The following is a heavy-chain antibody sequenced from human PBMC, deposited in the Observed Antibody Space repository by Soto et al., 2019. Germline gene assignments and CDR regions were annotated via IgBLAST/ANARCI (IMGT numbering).Heavy chain of an antibody. CDR1: GGTFSSYS. CDR3: ARDGGRHSGGIDY. D-gene: IGHD1-26*01. Sequence: QVQLVQSGAEVKKPGSSVKVSCKASGGTFSSYSINWVRQAPGQGLEWMGEIIPIFGTANYAQKFQGRVTSTGDECTSTAYRELSSLRSEDTAVYYCARDGGRHSGGIDYWGQGTLVTVSS. CDR2: IIPIFGTA. J-gene: IGHJ4*02. V-gene: IGHV1-69*01.